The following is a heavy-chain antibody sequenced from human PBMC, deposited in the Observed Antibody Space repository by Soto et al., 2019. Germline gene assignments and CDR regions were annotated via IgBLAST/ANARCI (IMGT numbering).Heavy chain of an antibody. D-gene: IGHD3-16*01. V-gene: IGHV1-69*13. CDR3: ARTAPMDAGDKYYYDF. CDR2: IIPFFGTA. Sequence: ASVKVSCKTSGGTFSTFGISWVRQAPGQGLEWMGGIIPFFGTAEYSQTFEDRITITADESTNTVYMDLRSLTSEDTAIYYCARTAPMDAGDKYYYDFWGQGALVTVSS. J-gene: IGHJ4*02. CDR1: GGTFSTFG.